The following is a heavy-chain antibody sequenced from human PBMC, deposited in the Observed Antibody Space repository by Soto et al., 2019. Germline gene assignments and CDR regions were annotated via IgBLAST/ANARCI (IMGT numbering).Heavy chain of an antibody. V-gene: IGHV5-10-1*01. CDR1: GYSFPSYW. J-gene: IGHJ4*02. CDR2: IDHSDSYT. Sequence: GESLKTSCKGSGYSFPSYWITWVLQMPGKGLEWMGRIDHSDSYTNYSPSFQGHVTISADKSISTAYLQWSSLKASDTAMYYCARQLDSSSWDPFGYWGQGTMVTVSS. CDR3: ARQLDSSSWDPFGY. D-gene: IGHD6-13*01.